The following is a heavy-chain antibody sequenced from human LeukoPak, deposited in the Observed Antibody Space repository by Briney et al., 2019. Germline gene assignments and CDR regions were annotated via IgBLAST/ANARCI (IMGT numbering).Heavy chain of an antibody. CDR3: ASQGYCTNGVCYTSSYYGMDV. J-gene: IGHJ6*02. CDR1: GYTFTSYA. V-gene: IGHV1-3*01. Sequence: ASVKVSCEASGYTFTSYAMHWVRQAPGQRLEWMGWINAGNGNTKYSQKFQGRVTITRDTSASTAYMELSSLRSEDTAVYYCASQGYCTNGVCYTSSYYGMDVWAKGPRSPSP. CDR2: INAGNGNT. D-gene: IGHD2-8*01.